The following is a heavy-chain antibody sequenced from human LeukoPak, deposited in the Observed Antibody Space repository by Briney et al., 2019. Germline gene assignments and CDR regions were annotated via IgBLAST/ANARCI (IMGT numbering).Heavy chain of an antibody. CDR2: IYYSGST. D-gene: IGHD3-22*01. CDR1: GGSIKSYF. CDR3: ARSYDSSGYYYVFDY. Sequence: SETLSLTCTVSGGSIKSYFWSWIRQPPGKRPECIGHIYYSGSTNYNPSLKSRVTISVDTSKNQCSLKLSSVTAADTAVYYCARSYDSSGYYYVFDYWGQGTLVTVSS. J-gene: IGHJ4*02. V-gene: IGHV4-59*01.